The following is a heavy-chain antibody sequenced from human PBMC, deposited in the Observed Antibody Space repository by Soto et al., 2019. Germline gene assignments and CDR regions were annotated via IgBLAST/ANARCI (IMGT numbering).Heavy chain of an antibody. Sequence: GGSLRLSCAASGFTFSNAWMNWVRQAPGKGLEWVGRIKSKTVVWTTDYAAPVKGRFTISRGDSKNTLYLQMNSLKTDNTAVYYCTTVLTYYDCWSGPKYIDYWGQGTLVTVSS. D-gene: IGHD3-3*01. CDR2: IKSKTVVWTT. CDR3: TTVLTYYDCWSGPKYIDY. V-gene: IGHV3-15*07. J-gene: IGHJ4*02. CDR1: GFTFSNAW.